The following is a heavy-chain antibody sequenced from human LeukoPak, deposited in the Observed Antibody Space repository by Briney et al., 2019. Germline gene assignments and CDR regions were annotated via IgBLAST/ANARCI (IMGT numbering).Heavy chain of an antibody. J-gene: IGHJ4*02. D-gene: IGHD2-21*01. CDR3: ATSDWDY. V-gene: IGHV3-33*01. CDR1: GFSFSNYG. Sequence: GGSLRLSCAASGFSFSNYGMNWVRQAPGKGLEWVAIIWYDGSDRYYADSVKGRFTISRDNSKNTLYLQMNSLRAKDTAVYYCATSDWDYWGQGTLVTVSS. CDR2: IWYDGSDR.